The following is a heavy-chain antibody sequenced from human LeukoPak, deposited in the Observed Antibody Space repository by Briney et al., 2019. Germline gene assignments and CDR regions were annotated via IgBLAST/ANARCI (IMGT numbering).Heavy chain of an antibody. Sequence: PGGSLRLSCAASGVTFTTYAMSWVRQAPGKGLEWVSTMSGSGGSTYYADSVKGRFTISRDNSKNTLYLQMNSLRAEDTAIYYCAKGPVKYYDILTGNFDYWGQGTLVTVSS. CDR2: MSGSGGST. V-gene: IGHV3-23*01. CDR1: GVTFTTYA. D-gene: IGHD3-9*01. CDR3: AKGPVKYYDILTGNFDY. J-gene: IGHJ4*02.